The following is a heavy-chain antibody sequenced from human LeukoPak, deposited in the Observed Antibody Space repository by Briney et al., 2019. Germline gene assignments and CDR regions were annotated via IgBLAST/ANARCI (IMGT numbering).Heavy chain of an antibody. CDR1: GYTFAKYA. J-gene: IGHJ4*02. CDR3: ARVPSGGPFDY. D-gene: IGHD2-15*01. CDR2: INAGNGDT. Sequence: ASVKVSCKASGYTFAKYAIHWVRQAPGQRLEWMGWINAGNGDTRYSQKFQGGVTLTRDTSASTAYMELSSLRSEDTAVYYCARVPSGGPFDYWGQGTLVTVSS. V-gene: IGHV1-3*01.